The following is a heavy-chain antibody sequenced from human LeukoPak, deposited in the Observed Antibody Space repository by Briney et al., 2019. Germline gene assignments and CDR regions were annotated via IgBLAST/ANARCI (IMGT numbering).Heavy chain of an antibody. CDR2: ISHSGTT. CDR3: AGARAVWFGTLSAPHAFDL. D-gene: IGHD3-10*01. J-gene: IGHJ3*01. Sequence: SETLTLTCGVSGASFSGYYWSWVRQTPEKGLEWIGQISHSGTTNYNSSLKSRLTMSIDTSKNQFSLNLRSVTAADTAVYYCAGARAVWFGTLSAPHAFDLWGQGLMVTVSS. V-gene: IGHV4-34*10. CDR1: GASFSGYY.